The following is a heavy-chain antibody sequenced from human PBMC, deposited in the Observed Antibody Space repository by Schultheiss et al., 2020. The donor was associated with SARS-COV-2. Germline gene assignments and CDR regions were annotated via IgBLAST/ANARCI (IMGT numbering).Heavy chain of an antibody. CDR2: INHSGST. D-gene: IGHD1-14*01. CDR1: GGSISSGSYY. Sequence: SETLSLTCTVSGGSISSGSYYWSWIRQPAGKGLEWIGEINHSGSTNYNPSLKSRVTISVDTSKNQFSLKLSSVTAADTAVYYCARRRNHYYMDVWGQGTTVTVSS. CDR3: ARRRNHYYMDV. V-gene: IGHV4-61*09. J-gene: IGHJ6*03.